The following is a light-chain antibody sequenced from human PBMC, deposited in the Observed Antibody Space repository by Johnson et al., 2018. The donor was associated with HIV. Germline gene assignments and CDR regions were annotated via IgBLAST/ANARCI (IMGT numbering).Light chain of an antibody. CDR3: GTWDSRLSGGHV. CDR2: ENN. J-gene: IGLJ1*01. V-gene: IGLV1-51*02. CDR1: SSNIGNNY. Sequence: QSVLTQSPSVSAAPGQKVTISCSGSSSNIGNNYISWYQQFPGTAPKLLIYENNKRPSGIPDRISGSKSATSATLAITGLQTGDEADYYCGTWDSRLSGGHVFGTGTKVTVL.